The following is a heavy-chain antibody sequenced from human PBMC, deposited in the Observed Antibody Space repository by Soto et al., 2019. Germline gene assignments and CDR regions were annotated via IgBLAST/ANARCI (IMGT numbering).Heavy chain of an antibody. CDR1: GGSISSYY. Sequence: PSETLSLTRTVSGGSISSYYRSWIRQPPWKGLEWVGYSYYSGSTNYNPSLKSRVTISVDTSKNQFSLKLSSVTAADTAVYYCARDSLVPVVVADTHYYYGMDVSAQGTTVTVSS. D-gene: IGHD2-15*01. V-gene: IGHV4-59*01. J-gene: IGHJ6*02. CDR3: ARDSLVPVVVADTHYYYGMDV. CDR2: SYYSGST.